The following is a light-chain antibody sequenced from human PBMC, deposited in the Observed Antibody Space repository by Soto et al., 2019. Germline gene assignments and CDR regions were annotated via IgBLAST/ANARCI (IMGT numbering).Light chain of an antibody. CDR1: QRVSTF. CDR2: GAS. J-gene: IGKJ4*01. CDR3: QQYSNWPLT. V-gene: IGKV3-20*01. Sequence: EIVLTQSPGTLSWSPGDRATLSCGASQRVSTFLAWYQQKPGQPPRLLIHGASSRASGIPDRVSGSGSGTDFTLTISRLQTEEFAVYDGQQYSNWPLTFGGGTKVDIK.